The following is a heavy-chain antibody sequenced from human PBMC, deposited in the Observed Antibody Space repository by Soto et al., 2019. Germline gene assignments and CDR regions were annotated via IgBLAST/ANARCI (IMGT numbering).Heavy chain of an antibody. Sequence: ASVKVSCKASGYTFTSYDINGVRQATGQGLEWMGWMNPNSGKTGYAQKFQGRVTMTRNTSISTAYMELSSLRSEGTAVYYCARGLILAAGIKWFDPLGQRTLVTVSS. CDR2: MNPNSGKT. J-gene: IGHJ5*02. CDR3: ARGLILAAGIKWFDP. D-gene: IGHD6-13*01. CDR1: GYTFTSYD. V-gene: IGHV1-8*01.